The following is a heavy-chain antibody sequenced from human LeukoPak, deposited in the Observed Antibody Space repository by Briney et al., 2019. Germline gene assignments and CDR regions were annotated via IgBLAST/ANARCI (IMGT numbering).Heavy chain of an antibody. CDR1: GFTFSSYG. CDR3: ARETYYSGAFDY. V-gene: IGHV3-33*01. J-gene: IGHJ4*02. Sequence: GGSLRLSCAASGFTFSSYGMHWVRQAPGKGLEWGAVIWYDGSNKYYADSVKGRFTISRDNSRNTLYLQMNSLRAEDTAVYYCARETYYSGAFDYWGQGTLVTVSS. D-gene: IGHD3-10*01. CDR2: IWYDGSNK.